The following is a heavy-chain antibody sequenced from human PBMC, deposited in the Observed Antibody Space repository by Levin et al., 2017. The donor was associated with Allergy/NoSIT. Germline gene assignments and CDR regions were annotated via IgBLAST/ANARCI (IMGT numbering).Heavy chain of an antibody. CDR1: GFTFSSYS. CDR2: ISSSSSYI. Sequence: ASVKVSCAASGFTFSSYSMNWVRQAPGKGLEWVSSISSSSSYIYYADSVKGRFTISRDNAKNSLYLQMNSLRAEDTAVYYCARGTAHTDYYYYGMDVWGQGTTVTVSS. D-gene: IGHD2-8*02. V-gene: IGHV3-21*01. J-gene: IGHJ6*02. CDR3: ARGTAHTDYYYYGMDV.